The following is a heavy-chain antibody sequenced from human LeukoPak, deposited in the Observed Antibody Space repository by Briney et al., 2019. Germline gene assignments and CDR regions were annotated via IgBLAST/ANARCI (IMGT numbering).Heavy chain of an antibody. CDR1: GFTFSRYS. V-gene: IGHV3-21*01. D-gene: IGHD5-12*01. Sequence: PGGSLRLSCAASGFTFSRYSMNWVRQAPGKGLEWVSSMSIISGIKYYADSVKGRFTITRDNGENLLYLQMNSLRAEDTAAFYCGRGRPRGYSAYVIDYWGQGTPITVSS. CDR3: GRGRPRGYSAYVIDY. CDR2: MSIISGIK. J-gene: IGHJ4*02.